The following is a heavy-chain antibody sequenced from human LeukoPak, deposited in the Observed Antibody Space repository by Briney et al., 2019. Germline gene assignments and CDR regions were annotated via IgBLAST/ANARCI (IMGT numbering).Heavy chain of an antibody. CDR3: AKRLSYNFGY. Sequence: GGSLRLPCAASGFTFSSYAMSWVRQAPGKGLEWVSAISSGGNTYYADSVKGRFTISRDNSKNTLYLQMNSLRAEDTAVYYCAKRLSYNFGYWGQGTLVTVSS. V-gene: IGHV3-23*01. D-gene: IGHD2-2*01. CDR2: ISSGGNT. CDR1: GFTFSSYA. J-gene: IGHJ4*02.